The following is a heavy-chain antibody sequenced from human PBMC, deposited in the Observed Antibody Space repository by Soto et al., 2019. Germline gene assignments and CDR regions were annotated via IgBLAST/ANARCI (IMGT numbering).Heavy chain of an antibody. V-gene: IGHV3-23*01. CDR2: ISGSGGST. D-gene: IGHD3-22*01. CDR1: GFNIGSHG. Sequence: GGSMRLPNTASGFNIGSHGRSRVRKETGKGLEWVSAISGSGGSTYYADSVKGRFTISRDNSKNTLYLQMNSLRAEDTAVYYCARPPDYYDSSGYPDYWGQGTLVTVSS. CDR3: ARPPDYYDSSGYPDY. J-gene: IGHJ4*02.